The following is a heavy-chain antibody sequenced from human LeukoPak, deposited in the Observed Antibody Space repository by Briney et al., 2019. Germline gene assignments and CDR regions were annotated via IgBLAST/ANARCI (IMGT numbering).Heavy chain of an antibody. Sequence: ASVKVSCKASGYTFTGYYMHWVRQAPGQGLEWIGWINPNSGGTNYAQKFQGRVTMTRDTSISTAYMELSRLRSDDTAVYYCARDYSYDSSGLRTYYFDYWGQGTLVTVSS. CDR1: GYTFTGYY. CDR2: INPNSGGT. J-gene: IGHJ4*02. V-gene: IGHV1-2*02. CDR3: ARDYSYDSSGLRTYYFDY. D-gene: IGHD3-22*01.